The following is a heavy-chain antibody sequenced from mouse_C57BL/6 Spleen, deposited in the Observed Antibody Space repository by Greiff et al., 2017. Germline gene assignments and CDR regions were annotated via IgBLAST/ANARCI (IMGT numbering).Heavy chain of an antibody. Sequence: VQLQESGPELVKPGASVKISCKASGYSFTSYYIHWVKQRPGQGLEWIGWIYPGSGNTKYNEKFKGKATLTADTSSSTAYMQLSSLTSEDSTVYYCTRGGYDDYLDYWGQGTTLTVSS. V-gene: IGHV1-66*01. J-gene: IGHJ2*01. D-gene: IGHD2-2*01. CDR2: IYPGSGNT. CDR1: GYSFTSYY. CDR3: TRGGYDDYLDY.